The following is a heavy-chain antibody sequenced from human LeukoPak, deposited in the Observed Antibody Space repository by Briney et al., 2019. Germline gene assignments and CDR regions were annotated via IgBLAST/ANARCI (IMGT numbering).Heavy chain of an antibody. CDR3: AGTAMVRNWDYYFDY. Sequence: ASVKVSCKASGGTFSSYAISWVRQAPRQGLEWMGRIIPILGIANYAQKFQGRVTITADKSTSTAYMELSSLRSEDTAVYYCAGTAMVRNWDYYFDYWGQGTLVTVSS. V-gene: IGHV1-69*04. CDR2: IIPILGIA. J-gene: IGHJ4*02. D-gene: IGHD5-18*01. CDR1: GGTFSSYA.